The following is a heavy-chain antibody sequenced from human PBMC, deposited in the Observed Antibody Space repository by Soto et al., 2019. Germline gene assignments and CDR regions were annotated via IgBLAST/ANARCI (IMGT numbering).Heavy chain of an antibody. V-gene: IGHV4-39*01. CDR1: SASISSSTYY. CDR3: ASPSPFHY. J-gene: IGHJ4*02. Sequence: QLQLQESGPGLVKPSETLSLTCSVSSASISSSTYYWSWIRQPPGRGLEWIGSIYYSGNTYYKPSLKSRVSISRDTSRSQFSLKLTSVTAADTGVYYCASPSPFHYWGPGILVSVSS. CDR2: IYYSGNT.